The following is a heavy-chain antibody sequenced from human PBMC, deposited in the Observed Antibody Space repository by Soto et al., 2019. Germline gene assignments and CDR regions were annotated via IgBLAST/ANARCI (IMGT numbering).Heavy chain of an antibody. V-gene: IGHV1-2*04. J-gene: IGHJ6*02. CDR1: GYTFTGYY. CDR2: INPNSGGT. CDR3: ARAGPLAVAGYYYYGMDV. Sequence: GASVKVSCKASGYTFTGYYMHWVRQVPGQGLEWMGWINPNSGGTNYAQKFQGWVTMTRDTSISTAYMELSRLRSDDTAVYYCARAGPLAVAGYYYYGMDVWGQGTTVTVSS. D-gene: IGHD6-19*01.